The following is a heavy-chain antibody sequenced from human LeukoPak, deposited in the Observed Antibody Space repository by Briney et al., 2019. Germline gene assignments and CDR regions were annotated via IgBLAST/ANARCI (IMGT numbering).Heavy chain of an antibody. V-gene: IGHV1-69*04. CDR1: GGTFSSYT. J-gene: IGHJ4*02. CDR3: ARDLGYYDSSGYS. D-gene: IGHD3-22*01. Sequence: SSVKVSCKASGGTFSSYTISWVRQAPGQGLEWMGRIIPILGIANYAQKFQGRVTITADKSTSTAYMELSSLRSDDTAVYYCARDLGYYDSSGYSWGQGTLVTVSS. CDR2: IIPILGIA.